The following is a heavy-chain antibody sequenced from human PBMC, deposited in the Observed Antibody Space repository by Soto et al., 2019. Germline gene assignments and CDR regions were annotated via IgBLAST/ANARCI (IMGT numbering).Heavy chain of an antibody. D-gene: IGHD6-13*01. Sequence: ASVKVSCKASGYTFTSYYMHWVLQAPGQGLEWMGIINPSGGSTSYAQKFQGRVTMTRDTSTSTAYMELSRLRSEDTAVYYCARGAAGTYYYYGMDVSGQGTIVTGSS. CDR3: ARGAAGTYYYYGMDV. CDR1: GYTFTSYY. CDR2: INPSGGST. J-gene: IGHJ6*02. V-gene: IGHV1-46*01.